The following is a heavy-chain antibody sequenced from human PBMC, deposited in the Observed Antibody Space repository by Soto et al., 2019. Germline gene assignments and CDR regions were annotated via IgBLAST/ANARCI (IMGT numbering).Heavy chain of an antibody. CDR3: AIITRGFSMDV. J-gene: IGHJ6*02. CDR2: IKHDGSEK. Sequence: EVQLVESGGGLVQPGGSLRLSCAASGFTFSANWMSWVRQTPGKGLEWVANIKHDGSEKYYVDSVKGRFTISKDNAKNSLFQEMNSLRAEETAVFYCAIITRGFSMDVWGQGTTVTVSS. CDR1: GFTFSANW. V-gene: IGHV3-7*01. D-gene: IGHD1-20*01.